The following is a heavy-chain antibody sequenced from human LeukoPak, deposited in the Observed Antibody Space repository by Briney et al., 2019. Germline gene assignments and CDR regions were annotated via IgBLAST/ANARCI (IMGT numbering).Heavy chain of an antibody. CDR2: INEDGSST. J-gene: IGHJ4*02. CDR3: ARDGVGTTPLDY. D-gene: IGHD5-12*01. CDR1: GFTFTSNW. V-gene: IGHV3-74*01. Sequence: GGSLRLSCTPSGFTFTSNWMHWVREVPGEGLVWVSRINEDGSSTTYADSVKGRFTISRDNAKNTLYLQMNSLRVEDTAVYSCARDGVGTTPLDYWGQGTLVTVSS.